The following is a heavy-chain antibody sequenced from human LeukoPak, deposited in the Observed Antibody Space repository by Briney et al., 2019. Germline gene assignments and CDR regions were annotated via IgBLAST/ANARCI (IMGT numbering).Heavy chain of an antibody. D-gene: IGHD5-18*01. CDR3: ARDLLRYSFDY. CDR1: GFTFDDYG. Sequence: GGPLRLSCAASGFTFDDYGMSWVRQAPGKGLEWVSGINWNGGSTGYADSVKGRFTISRDNAKNSLYLQMNSLRAEDTALYYCARDLLRYSFDYWGQGTLVTVSS. CDR2: INWNGGST. J-gene: IGHJ4*02. V-gene: IGHV3-20*04.